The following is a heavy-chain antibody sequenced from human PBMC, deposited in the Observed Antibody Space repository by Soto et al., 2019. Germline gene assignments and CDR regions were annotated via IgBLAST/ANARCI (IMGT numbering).Heavy chain of an antibody. V-gene: IGHV3-21*01. Sequence: GGSLRLSCAASGFTFSSYSMNWVRQAQGKGLEWVSSISSSSSYIYYADAVKGRFTISRDNAKNSLYLQMNSLRAEDTAVYYCASGEWELGYYYMDVWGKGTTVTVSS. D-gene: IGHD1-26*01. J-gene: IGHJ6*03. CDR2: ISSSSSYI. CDR1: GFTFSSYS. CDR3: ASGEWELGYYYMDV.